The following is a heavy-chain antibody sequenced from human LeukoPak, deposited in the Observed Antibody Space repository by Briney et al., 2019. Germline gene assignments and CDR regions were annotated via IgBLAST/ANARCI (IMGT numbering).Heavy chain of an antibody. D-gene: IGHD3-10*01. J-gene: IGHJ5*02. V-gene: IGHV1-46*01. CDR2: INPSGGST. CDR1: GYTFTSYY. CDR3: ARIRGEGIKRYNWFDP. Sequence: ASVKVSCKASGYTFTSYYMHWVRQAPGQGLEWMGIINPSGGSTSYAQKFQGRVTMTRDMSTSTVYMELSSLRSEDTAVYYCARIRGEGIKRYNWFDPWGQGTLVTVSS.